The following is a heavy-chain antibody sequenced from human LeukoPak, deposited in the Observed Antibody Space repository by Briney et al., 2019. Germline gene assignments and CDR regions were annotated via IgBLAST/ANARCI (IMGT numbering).Heavy chain of an antibody. CDR3: ARGRCRNSGCRPYFDY. V-gene: IGHV4-59*01. CDR1: GGSISGYY. CDR2: MYYSGST. J-gene: IGHJ4*02. Sequence: SETLSLTCTVSGGSISGYYWNWIRQPPGKGLEWIGYMYYSGSTDYNPSLKSRVTISTDTSKSQFSLNLRSVTAEDTGIYYCARGRCRNSGCRPYFDYWGQGTQVTVSS. D-gene: IGHD3-22*01.